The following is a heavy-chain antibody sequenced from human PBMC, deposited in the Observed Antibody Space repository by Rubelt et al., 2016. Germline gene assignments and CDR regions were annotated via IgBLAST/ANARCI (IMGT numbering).Heavy chain of an antibody. CDR1: GGSFSGYY. CDR3: AKGVDTAMVNSFDY. V-gene: IGHV4-34*01. D-gene: IGHD5-18*01. Sequence: QVQLQQWGAGLLKPSETLSLTCAVYGGSFSGYYWSWIRQPPGKGLEWIGEINHSGSTNYNPSLKSRVTISVDTSKNQFSLKLSSVTAADTAVYYCAKGVDTAMVNSFDYWGQGTLVTVSS. CDR2: INHSGST. J-gene: IGHJ4*02.